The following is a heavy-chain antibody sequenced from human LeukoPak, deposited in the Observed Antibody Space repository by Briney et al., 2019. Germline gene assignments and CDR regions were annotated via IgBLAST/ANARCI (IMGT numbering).Heavy chain of an antibody. J-gene: IGHJ4*02. CDR2: IYSDNT. Sequence: GGSLRLSCTVSGFTVSSNSMSWVRQAPGKGLEWVSFIYSDNTHYSDSVKGRFTISRDNSKNTLYLLMNSLRAEDTAVYYCAKDWSELEPTYYFDYWGQGTLVTVSS. CDR3: AKDWSELEPTYYFDY. V-gene: IGHV3-53*01. CDR1: GFTVSSNS. D-gene: IGHD1-1*01.